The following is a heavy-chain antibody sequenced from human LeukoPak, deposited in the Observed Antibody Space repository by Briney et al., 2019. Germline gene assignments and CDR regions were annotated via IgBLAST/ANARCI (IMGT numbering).Heavy chain of an antibody. CDR1: GYSFTSYW. Sequence: GESLKISCKGSGYSFTSYWIGWVRQMPGKGLEWMGIIYPGDSDTRYSPSFQGQVTISADKSISTAYLQWSSLKASDTAMYYCAGMYSNSNLDYGVDVWGQGTTVTVSS. CDR3: AGMYSNSNLDYGVDV. D-gene: IGHD4-11*01. CDR2: IYPGDSDT. V-gene: IGHV5-51*01. J-gene: IGHJ6*02.